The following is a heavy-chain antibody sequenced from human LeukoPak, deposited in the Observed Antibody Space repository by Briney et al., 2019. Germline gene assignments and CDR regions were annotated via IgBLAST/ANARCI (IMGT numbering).Heavy chain of an antibody. CDR3: ARGKREVLNTRVFDY. Sequence: GRSLRLSCAASGFMFKNYAIHWVRQAPGKGLEWVAVIWYDGSQKYYADSVKGRFTISRDNSKNTLYLQLNSLRAEDTAVYYCARGKREVLNTRVFDYWGQGTLVTVSS. V-gene: IGHV3-33*01. D-gene: IGHD1-26*01. CDR1: GFMFKNYA. J-gene: IGHJ4*02. CDR2: IWYDGSQK.